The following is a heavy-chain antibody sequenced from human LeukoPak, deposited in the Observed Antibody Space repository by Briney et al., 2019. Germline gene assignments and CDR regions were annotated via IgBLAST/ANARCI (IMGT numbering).Heavy chain of an antibody. Sequence: PGGSLRLSCAASGFSFSTSWMAWVRQAPGKGLEWVGNIHKDGRVMFYAASVKGRFTISRDNAKNSLYLDMNSLRDEDSAIYYCASSHDSSGNDWGQGTLVTVTS. CDR3: ASSHDSSGND. CDR2: IHKDGRVM. CDR1: GFSFSTSW. D-gene: IGHD3-22*01. V-gene: IGHV3-7*03. J-gene: IGHJ4*02.